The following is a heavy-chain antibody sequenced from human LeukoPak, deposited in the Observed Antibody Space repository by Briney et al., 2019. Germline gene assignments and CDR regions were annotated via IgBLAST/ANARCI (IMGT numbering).Heavy chain of an antibody. V-gene: IGHV4-38-2*01. J-gene: IGHJ4*02. Sequence: SETLSLTCAVSGYSISSGYYWGWIRQPPGKGLEWIRSIYHSGSTYYNPSLKSRVTISVDTSKNQFSLKLSSVTAADTAVYYCARSSTVTTGFDYWGQGTLVTVSS. CDR3: ARSSTVTTGFDY. D-gene: IGHD4-11*01. CDR2: IYHSGST. CDR1: GYSISSGYY.